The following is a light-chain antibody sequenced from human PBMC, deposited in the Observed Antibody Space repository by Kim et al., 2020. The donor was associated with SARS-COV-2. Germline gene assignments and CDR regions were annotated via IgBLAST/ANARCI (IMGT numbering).Light chain of an antibody. V-gene: IGLV1-40*01. CDR1: SSNIGAGYD. J-gene: IGLJ3*02. CDR3: QSYDSSLSGRV. CDR2: GNS. Sequence: GVTISCTGSSSNIGAGYDVHWYEQLPGTAPNLLIYGNSNRPSGVPDRLSGSKSGTSASLAITGLQAEDEADYYCQSYDSSLSGRVFGGGTKLTVL.